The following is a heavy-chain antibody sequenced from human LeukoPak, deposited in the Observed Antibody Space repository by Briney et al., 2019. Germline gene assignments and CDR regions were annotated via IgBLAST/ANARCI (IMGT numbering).Heavy chain of an antibody. CDR1: GYTFTGYY. J-gene: IGHJ4*02. D-gene: IGHD5-24*01. CDR2: INPNSGGT. Sequence: APVKVSCKASGYTFTGYYMHWVRQAPGQGLEWMGWINPNSGGTNYAQKFQGRVTMTRDTSISTAYMELSRLRSDDTALYYCARPPGLDGYNRYDYWGQGTLVTVSS. CDR3: ARPPGLDGYNRYDY. V-gene: IGHV1-2*02.